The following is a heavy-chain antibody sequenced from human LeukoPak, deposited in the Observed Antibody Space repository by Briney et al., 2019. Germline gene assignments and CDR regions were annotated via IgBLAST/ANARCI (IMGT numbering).Heavy chain of an antibody. V-gene: IGHV3-23*01. CDR1: GFTFSNAW. CDR2: ISANSGAT. Sequence: QTGGSLRLSCAAAGFTFSNAWMSWVRQAPGRGLEWVSVISANSGATYYADSVKGRFTISRDNAKNTLYLQMNNLRGEDTALYYCSKAGDTNYYRYGDYWGQGTLVTVSS. J-gene: IGHJ4*02. D-gene: IGHD5-18*01. CDR3: SKAGDTNYYRYGDY.